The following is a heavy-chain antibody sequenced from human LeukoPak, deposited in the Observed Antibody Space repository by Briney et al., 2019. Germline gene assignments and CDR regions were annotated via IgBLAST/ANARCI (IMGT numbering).Heavy chain of an antibody. J-gene: IGHJ4*02. CDR1: GGSISSSSYY. CDR3: ATPWVATRGFDY. D-gene: IGHD5-12*01. Sequence: PSETLSLTCTVSGGSISSSSYYWGWIRQPPGKGLEWIGSIYYSGSTYYNPSLKSRVTISVDTSKNQFSLKLSSVTAADTAVYYCATPWVATRGFDYWGQGTLVTVSS. V-gene: IGHV4-39*07. CDR2: IYYSGST.